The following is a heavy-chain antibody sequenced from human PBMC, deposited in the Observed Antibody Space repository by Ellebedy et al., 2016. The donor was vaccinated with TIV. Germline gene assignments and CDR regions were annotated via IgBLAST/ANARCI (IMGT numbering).Heavy chain of an antibody. CDR3: VRSETRRYGDF. CDR1: GFTFSSYH. V-gene: IGHV3-21*01. CDR2: ISSSSNSI. J-gene: IGHJ4*02. D-gene: IGHD4-17*01. Sequence: GESLKISCAASGFTFSSYHMNWVRQAPGKGLEWVLFISSSSNSIYYADSVKGRFTISRDNAKNSLFLEVNSLRAEDTAVYYCVRSETRRYGDFWGQGTLVTVSS.